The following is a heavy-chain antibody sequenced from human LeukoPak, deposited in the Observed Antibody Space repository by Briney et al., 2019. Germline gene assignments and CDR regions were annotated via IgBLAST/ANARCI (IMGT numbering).Heavy chain of an antibody. Sequence: GASVKVSCKASGYTFTSYGISWVRQAPGQGLEWMGWISAYNGNTNYAQKLQGRVTMTTDTSTSTAYMELRSLRSDDTAVYYCARDHYYGSGSYYKGDYWGQGTLVTVSS. V-gene: IGHV1-18*01. CDR2: ISAYNGNT. D-gene: IGHD3-10*01. CDR3: ARDHYYGSGSYYKGDY. CDR1: GYTFTSYG. J-gene: IGHJ4*02.